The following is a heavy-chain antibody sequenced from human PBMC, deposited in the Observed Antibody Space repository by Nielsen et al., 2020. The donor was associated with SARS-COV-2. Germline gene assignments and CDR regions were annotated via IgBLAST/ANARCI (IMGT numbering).Heavy chain of an antibody. CDR1: GFNLSNNG. D-gene: IGHD5-12*01. Sequence: GESLKISCAASGFNLSNNGIHWVRQAPGKGLEWVAIIWSDAISKSYANSVKGRFSMSRDNSKNTLFLQMNRLRAEDTAVYYCARARPGYSDYEGDYSYMDVWGEGTTVTVS. CDR3: ARARPGYSDYEGDYSYMDV. V-gene: IGHV3-33*01. CDR2: IWSDAISK. J-gene: IGHJ6*03.